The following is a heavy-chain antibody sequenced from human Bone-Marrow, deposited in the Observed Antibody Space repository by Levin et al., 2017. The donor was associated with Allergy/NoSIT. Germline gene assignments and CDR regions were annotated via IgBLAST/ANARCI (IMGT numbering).Heavy chain of an antibody. J-gene: IGHJ4*02. V-gene: IGHV3-30*04. D-gene: IGHD5-12*01. CDR2: MSPDGTNE. CDR3: APIPYSGYRLVGATTV. Sequence: PGGSLRLSCTASGFSFSTYTMHWVRQAPGRGLEWVALMSPDGTNEDYAESVKGRFTISRDNFNNTLSLHMDRLRPEDTAMYYCAPIPYSGYRLVGATTVWGQGTLVTVS. CDR1: GFSFSTYT.